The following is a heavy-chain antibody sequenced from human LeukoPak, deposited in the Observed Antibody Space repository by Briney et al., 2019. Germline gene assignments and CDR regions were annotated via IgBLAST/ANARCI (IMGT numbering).Heavy chain of an antibody. V-gene: IGHV3-66*02. CDR2: IYSGGST. J-gene: IGHJ6*03. Sequence: GGSLRLSCAASGFTVSSNYMSWVRQAPGKGLEWVSVIYSGGSTYYADSVKGRFTISRDNSKNTLYLQMNSLRAEDTAVYYCARDNTILGLVDYYYYMDVWGKGTTVTVSS. CDR3: ARDNTILGLVDYYYYMDV. D-gene: IGHD3/OR15-3a*01. CDR1: GFTVSSNY.